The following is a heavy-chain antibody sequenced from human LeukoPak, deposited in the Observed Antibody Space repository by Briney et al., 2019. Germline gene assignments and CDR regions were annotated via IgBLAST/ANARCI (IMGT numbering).Heavy chain of an antibody. V-gene: IGHV3-23*01. J-gene: IGHJ4*02. CDR2: IGGSSGST. CDR1: GFTFSTYA. Sequence: HTGGALRLSCAASGFTFSTYAMSWVRQAPGKGLGRVSAIGGSSGSTNYADSVKGRFNISRDSSKNTVYLQMNSLRAEDTAVYYCAKDRCSPTSCYLLDYWGQGTLVTVSS. D-gene: IGHD2-2*01. CDR3: AKDRCSPTSCYLLDY.